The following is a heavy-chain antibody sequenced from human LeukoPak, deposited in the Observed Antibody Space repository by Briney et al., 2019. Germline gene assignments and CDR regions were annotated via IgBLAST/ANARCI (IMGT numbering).Heavy chain of an antibody. J-gene: IGHJ6*02. Sequence: SETLSLTCAVYGGSFSGNYWSWIRQPPGKGLEWIGEINHSGSTNYNPSLKGRVTISVDTSKNQFSLKLSSVTAADTAVYYCARGRIVVVPAAILVSYYYYYGMDVWGQGTTVTVSS. CDR1: GGSFSGNY. D-gene: IGHD2-2*02. V-gene: IGHV4-34*01. CDR3: ARGRIVVVPAAILVSYYYYYGMDV. CDR2: INHSGST.